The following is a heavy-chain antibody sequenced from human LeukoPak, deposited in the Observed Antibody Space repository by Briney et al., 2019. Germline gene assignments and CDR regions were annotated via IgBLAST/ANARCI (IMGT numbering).Heavy chain of an antibody. J-gene: IGHJ3*02. CDR1: GFTFSGYT. Sequence: GRSLRLSCAASGFTFSGYTIHWVRQAPGKGLEWVAVISFDGSNEYYADSVKGRFTISRDNSKNTLYLQMNSLRAEDTAVYYCAKHRVPYYYDSSGYSDAFDIWGQGTTVTVSS. D-gene: IGHD3-22*01. CDR3: AKHRVPYYYDSSGYSDAFDI. V-gene: IGHV3-30-3*02. CDR2: ISFDGSNE.